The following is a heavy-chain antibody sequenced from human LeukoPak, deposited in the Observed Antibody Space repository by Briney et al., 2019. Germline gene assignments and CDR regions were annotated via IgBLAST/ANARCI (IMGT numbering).Heavy chain of an antibody. D-gene: IGHD6-19*01. CDR3: AKTYSSGWYSPPPPGY. Sequence: GGSLRLSCAASGFTFSSYGMHWVRQAPGKGLEWVAFIRYDGSNKYYADSVKGRFTISRDNSKNTLYLQMNSLRAEDTAVYYCAKTYSSGWYSPPPPGYWGQGTLVTVSS. CDR1: GFTFSSYG. CDR2: IRYDGSNK. V-gene: IGHV3-30*02. J-gene: IGHJ4*02.